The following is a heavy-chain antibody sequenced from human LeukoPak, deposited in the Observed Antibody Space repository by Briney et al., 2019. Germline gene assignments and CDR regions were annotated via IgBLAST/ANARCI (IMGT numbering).Heavy chain of an antibody. CDR2: IYYSGST. CDR1: GGSISSYY. D-gene: IGHD2-8*01. V-gene: IGHV4-59*01. CDR3: ARERPGHCINGVCYGGAVDP. J-gene: IGHJ5*02. Sequence: KPSETLSLTCTVSGGSISSYYWSWIRQPPGKGLEWVGYIYYSGSTNYNPSLKSRVTISVDTSKNQFSLKLSSVTAADTAVYYCARERPGHCINGVCYGGAVDPWGQGTLVTVSS.